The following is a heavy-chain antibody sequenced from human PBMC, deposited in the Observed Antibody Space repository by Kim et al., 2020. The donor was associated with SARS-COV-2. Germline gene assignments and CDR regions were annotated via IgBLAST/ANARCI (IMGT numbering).Heavy chain of an antibody. J-gene: IGHJ3*02. V-gene: IGHV3-72*01. CDR1: GFTFSDHY. CDR3: ARDHTGIGAAFDI. CDR2: IRNKDVSYTT. Sequence: GGSLRLSCTASGFTFSDHYMDWVRQAPGKGLEWVGRIRNKDVSYTTEYAASVKGRFSISRDDSKNSLYLQMNSLKTEDTAVYYCARDHTGIGAAFDIWGQGTMVTVSS.